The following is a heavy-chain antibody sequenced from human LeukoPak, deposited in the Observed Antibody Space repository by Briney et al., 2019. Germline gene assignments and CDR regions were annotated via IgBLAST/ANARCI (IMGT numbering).Heavy chain of an antibody. CDR1: GYSFTDYY. CDR2: LNPNSGGT. CDR3: ARADRLHGGPYLIGP. Sequence: ASVKVSCKTSGYSFTDYYMHWVRQAPEQGFKGWDWLNPNSGGTSSAQKFQGRVTMTRDTSITTVYLEESWLTSDDTAIYYCARADRLHGGPYLIGPWGQGTLVTVSS. D-gene: IGHD2-21*01. J-gene: IGHJ5*02. V-gene: IGHV1-2*02.